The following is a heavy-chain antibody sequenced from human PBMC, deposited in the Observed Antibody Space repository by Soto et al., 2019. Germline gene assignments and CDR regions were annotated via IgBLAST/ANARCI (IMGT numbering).Heavy chain of an antibody. CDR2: INHSGST. V-gene: IGHV4-34*01. CDR3: ARGRVTIFGVAMDV. D-gene: IGHD3-3*01. Sequence: SETLSLTCGVYSGSFSGYFWSWIRQPPGKGLEWIGEINHSGSTNYNPSLKSRVTISLDTSKNHFSLKLNSVTAADTAVYYCARGRVTIFGVAMDVCGQGTTVTVSS. CDR1: SGSFSGYF. J-gene: IGHJ6*02.